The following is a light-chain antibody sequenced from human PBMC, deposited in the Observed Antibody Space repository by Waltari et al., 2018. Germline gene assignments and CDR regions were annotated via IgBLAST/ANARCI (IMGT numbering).Light chain of an antibody. J-gene: IGLJ2*01. CDR3: QSYDSSLSASV. CDR1: RSNIGAGYA. V-gene: IGLV1-40*01. CDR2: GNT. Sequence: QSVLTQPPSVSGAPGQRVTISCTGGRSNIGAGYAAHWYPRLPGTAPNLLIYGNTNRPSGIPDRFSGSKSGTSASLAITGLQAEDETHYYCQSYDSSLSASVFGGGTKLTVL.